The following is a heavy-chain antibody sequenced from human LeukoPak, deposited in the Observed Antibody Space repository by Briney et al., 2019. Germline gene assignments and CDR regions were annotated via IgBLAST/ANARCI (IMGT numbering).Heavy chain of an antibody. J-gene: IGHJ4*02. CDR2: IIPIFGTA. V-gene: IGHV1-69*01. D-gene: IGHD2-2*01. Sequence: VASVKVSYKASGGTFSSYAISWVRQAPGQGLEWMGGIIPIFGTANYAQKFQGRVMITADESTSTAYMELSSLRSEDTAVYYCARDRYCSSTSCYHTGSDYWGQGTLVTVSS. CDR1: GGTFSSYA. CDR3: ARDRYCSSTSCYHTGSDY.